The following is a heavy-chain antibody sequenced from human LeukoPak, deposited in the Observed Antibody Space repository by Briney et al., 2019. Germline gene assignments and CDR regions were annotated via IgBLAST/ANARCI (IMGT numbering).Heavy chain of an antibody. CDR2: INWNGGST. Sequence: PGGSLRLSCAASGFTFDDYGMSWVRQAPGKGLEWVSGINWNGGSTGYADSVKGRFTISRDNAKNSLYLQMNSLRAEDTAVYYCASLPATATPFDPWGQGTLVTVSS. V-gene: IGHV3-20*04. CDR1: GFTFDDYG. J-gene: IGHJ5*02. CDR3: ASLPATATPFDP. D-gene: IGHD2-15*01.